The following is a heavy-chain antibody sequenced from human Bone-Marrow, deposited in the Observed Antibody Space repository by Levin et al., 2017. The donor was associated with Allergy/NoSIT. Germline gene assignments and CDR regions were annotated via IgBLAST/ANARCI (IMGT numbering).Heavy chain of an antibody. Sequence: PGGSLRLSCAASGFTFDDYGMSWVRQAPGKGLEWVSGINWNGGSTGYADSVKGRFTISRDNAKNSLYLQMNSLRAEDTALYYCARDSYSSGWYGFHAFDIWGQGTMVTVSS. CDR3: ARDSYSSGWYGFHAFDI. J-gene: IGHJ3*02. D-gene: IGHD6-19*01. V-gene: IGHV3-20*04. CDR1: GFTFDDYG. CDR2: INWNGGST.